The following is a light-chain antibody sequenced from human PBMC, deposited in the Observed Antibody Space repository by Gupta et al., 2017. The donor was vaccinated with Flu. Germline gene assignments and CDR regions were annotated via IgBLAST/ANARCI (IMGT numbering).Light chain of an antibody. CDR3: HRVLKNAHT. CDR1: QIVLYNSNKKNY. J-gene: IGKJ2*01. CDR2: WAS. V-gene: IGKV4-1*01. Sequence: SLGESATINCKSSQIVLYNSNKKNYLTWSKPEPGRPPKLLIYWASTPASAIPDRFSGCGSGTDFTLSISRLQAEDMAIYYCHRVLKNAHTFGEGTKMEMK.